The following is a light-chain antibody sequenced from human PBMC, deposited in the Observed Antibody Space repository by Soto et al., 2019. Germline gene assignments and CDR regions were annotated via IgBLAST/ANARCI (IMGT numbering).Light chain of an antibody. CDR3: QHYNNWPPWT. Sequence: EVVMTQTPATLSVSPGERATLSCRASQSVRNNLAWYQQKPGQAPRLLIYGASTRATGIPARFSGSGSGREFTPTISSLQSEDFAVYYCQHYNNWPPWTFGQGTKVEVK. CDR2: GAS. J-gene: IGKJ1*01. V-gene: IGKV3D-15*01. CDR1: QSVRNN.